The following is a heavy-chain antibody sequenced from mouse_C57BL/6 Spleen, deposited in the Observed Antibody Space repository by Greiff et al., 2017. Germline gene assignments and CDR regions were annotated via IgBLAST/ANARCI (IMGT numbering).Heavy chain of an antibody. D-gene: IGHD3-3*01. CDR3: ARQGGTDGFDY. J-gene: IGHJ2*01. CDR2: ISSGGSYT. CDR1: GFTFSSYG. V-gene: IGHV5-6*01. Sequence: EVNVVESGGDLVKPGGSLKLSCAASGFTFSSYGMSWVRQTPDKRLEWVATISSGGSYTYYPDSVKGRFTISRDNAKNTLYLQMSSLKSEDTAMYYCARQGGTDGFDYWGQGTTLTVSS.